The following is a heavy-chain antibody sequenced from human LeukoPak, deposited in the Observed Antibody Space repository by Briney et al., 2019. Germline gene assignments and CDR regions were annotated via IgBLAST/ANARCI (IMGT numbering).Heavy chain of an antibody. Sequence: PGGSLRLSCAASGFTFSSYWMTWVRQAPGKGLEWVANINKDGSVQYHVDSVKGRFTTSRDNAKNSVYLQMNSLRAEDTAIYNCARIGYSSSSLDLWGRGTLVTVSS. CDR2: INKDGSVQ. CDR3: ARIGYSSSSLDL. J-gene: IGHJ4*02. V-gene: IGHV3-7*03. CDR1: GFTFSSYW. D-gene: IGHD6-6*01.